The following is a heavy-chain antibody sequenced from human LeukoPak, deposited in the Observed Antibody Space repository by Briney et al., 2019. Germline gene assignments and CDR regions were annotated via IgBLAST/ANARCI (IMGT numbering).Heavy chain of an antibody. CDR3: ATGSDYYAS. D-gene: IGHD3-3*01. Sequence: PGRSLRLSCVAPGFTFTRNCMHWVRQAPGKGLEWVAAIPHDGSNALYADSVKGRFTISRDDSKNTQYLQMNSLRIEDSAMYYCATGSDYYASWGRGTLVTVSS. J-gene: IGHJ5*02. CDR1: GFTFTRNC. CDR2: IPHDGSNA. V-gene: IGHV3-30*03.